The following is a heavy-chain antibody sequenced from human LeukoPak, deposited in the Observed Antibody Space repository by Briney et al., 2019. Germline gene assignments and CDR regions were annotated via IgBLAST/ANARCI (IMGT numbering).Heavy chain of an antibody. J-gene: IGHJ3*02. Sequence: GGSLRLSCVASGFTVSQHWKTWVRQAPGKGLEWVAHINADGSERDSVDSGTGRFTISKDNAKNSVYLQLSSLRAEDTARYYCARGHYGLDIWGQGTMVTVSS. CDR2: INADGSER. CDR3: ARGHYGLDI. V-gene: IGHV3-7*01. CDR1: GFTVSQHW. D-gene: IGHD4-17*01.